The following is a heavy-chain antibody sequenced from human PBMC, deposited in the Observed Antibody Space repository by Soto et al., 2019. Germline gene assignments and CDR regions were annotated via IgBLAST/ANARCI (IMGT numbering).Heavy chain of an antibody. CDR2: ISWNSATL. CDR1: GFIFEDFA. V-gene: IGHV3-9*01. D-gene: IGHD3-22*01. J-gene: IGHJ4*02. Sequence: GGSLRLSCVGSGFIFEDFAMNWVRQVPGKGLEWVSGISWNSATLAYADSVKGRFIVSRDNAKNILYLQMNSLRPEDAALYYCAKAVAYSYPDKSAYLYDYWGQGTLVTVSS. CDR3: AKAVAYSYPDKSAYLYDY.